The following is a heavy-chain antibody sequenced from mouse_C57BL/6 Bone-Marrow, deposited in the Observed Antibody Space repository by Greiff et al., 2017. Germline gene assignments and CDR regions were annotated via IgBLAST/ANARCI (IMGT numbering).Heavy chain of an antibody. Sequence: EVKLMESGGGLVQPGGSLKLSCAASGFTFSDYYMYWVRQTPEKRLEWVAYISNGGGSTYYPDTVKGRFTISRDNAKNTLYLQMSRLKSEDTAMYYCARHGGYDSFDYWGQGTTLTVSS. D-gene: IGHD2-2*01. CDR2: ISNGGGST. CDR1: GFTFSDYY. CDR3: ARHGGYDSFDY. V-gene: IGHV5-12*01. J-gene: IGHJ2*01.